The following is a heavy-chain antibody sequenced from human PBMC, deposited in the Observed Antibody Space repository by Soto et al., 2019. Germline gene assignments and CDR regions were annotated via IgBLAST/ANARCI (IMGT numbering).Heavy chain of an antibody. J-gene: IGHJ4*02. CDR2: IYYSGST. CDR1: GGSISSGGYD. V-gene: IGHV4-31*03. Sequence: QVQLQESGPGLVKPSQTLSLTCTVSGGSISSGGYDWSWIRQHPGKGLEWIGYIYYSGSTYYNPSLKSRVTISVDTSKNQFSLKLSSVTAADTAVYYCARDRGSSSWYGGGTFDYWGQGTLVTVSS. CDR3: ARDRGSSSWYGGGTFDY. D-gene: IGHD6-13*01.